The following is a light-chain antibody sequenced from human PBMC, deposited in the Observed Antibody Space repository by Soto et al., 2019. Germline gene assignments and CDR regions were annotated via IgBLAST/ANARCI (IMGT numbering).Light chain of an antibody. Sequence: EIVLTQSPGTLSLSPGESGILSCRTSQTVNSPYLAWYQQKPGQAPRLLISGASTRATGIPDRFSGSGSGKELTLTISRLESEDFAVYYCHQHETSPPTFGPGTKVDVK. CDR3: HQHETSPPT. CDR1: QTVNSPY. V-gene: IGKV3-20*01. J-gene: IGKJ3*01. CDR2: GAS.